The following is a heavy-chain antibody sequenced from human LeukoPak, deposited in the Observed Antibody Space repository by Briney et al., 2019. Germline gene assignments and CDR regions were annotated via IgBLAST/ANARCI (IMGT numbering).Heavy chain of an antibody. CDR1: GGSISSYY. CDR3: ARLLPQTKGFDY. J-gene: IGHJ4*02. D-gene: IGHD1-1*01. CDR2: IYYSGST. Sequence: SETLSLTCTVSGGSISSYYWSWIRQPPGKGLEWIGYIYYSGSTNYNPSLKSRVTISVDTSKNQFSLKLSSVTAADTAVYYCARLLPQTKGFDYWGQGTLVTVSS. V-gene: IGHV4-59*12.